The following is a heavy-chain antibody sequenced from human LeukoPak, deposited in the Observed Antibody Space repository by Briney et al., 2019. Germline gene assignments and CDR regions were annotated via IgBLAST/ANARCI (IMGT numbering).Heavy chain of an antibody. CDR1: GFTFRTYT. CDR3: AMSRVGRLSQLDY. D-gene: IGHD3-10*01. CDR2: ISSSSTYI. Sequence: KAGGSLRLSCAASGFTFRTYTMNWVRQAPGKGLEWVSSISSSSTYIYYADSMKGRFTISRDNAKSSLYLQMNSLRAEDTAVYYCAMSRVGRLSQLDYWGQGTLVAVSS. J-gene: IGHJ4*02. V-gene: IGHV3-21*01.